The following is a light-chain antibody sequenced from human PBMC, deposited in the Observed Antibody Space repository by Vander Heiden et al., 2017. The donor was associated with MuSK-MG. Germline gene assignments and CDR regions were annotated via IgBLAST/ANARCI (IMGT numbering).Light chain of an antibody. V-gene: IGKV1-5*03. CDR1: QSMSNW. CDR2: EAS. CDR3: LQDESYPYT. Sequence: DIQMTQSPSTLSASVGDRVTITCRATQSMSNWLAWYQQKPGKAPKFLIYEASSLEDGVPSRFSGSASGTEFTLTISSLQPDDFATYYCLQDESYPYTFGQGTQLEIK. J-gene: IGKJ2*01.